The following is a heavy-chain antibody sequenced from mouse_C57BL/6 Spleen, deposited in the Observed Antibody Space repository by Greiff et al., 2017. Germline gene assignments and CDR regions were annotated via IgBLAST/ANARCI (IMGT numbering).Heavy chain of an antibody. CDR1: GYTFTDYN. CDR2: INPNNGGT. J-gene: IGHJ2*01. V-gene: IGHV1-22*01. Sequence: VQLQQSVPELVKPGASVKMSCKASGYTFTDYNMHWVKQSPGKSLEWIGYINPNNGGTSYNQKFKGKATLTVNKSSSTAYMQLRSLTSEDSAVYYCARSIDDGGFGYWGQGTTLTVSA. D-gene: IGHD1-2*01. CDR3: ARSIDDGGFGY.